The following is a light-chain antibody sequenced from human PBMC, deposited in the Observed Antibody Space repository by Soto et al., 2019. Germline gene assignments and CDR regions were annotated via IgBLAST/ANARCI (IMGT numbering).Light chain of an antibody. Sequence: DIQLTQSPSTLPASVGDRVTITCRASQSISSWLAWYQQKPGKAPKLLIYDASSLESGVPSGFSGSGSGTEFTLTISSLQPDDFATYYCQQYNSYSQTFGQGTKVDI. J-gene: IGKJ1*01. CDR3: QQYNSYSQT. CDR2: DAS. V-gene: IGKV1-5*01. CDR1: QSISSW.